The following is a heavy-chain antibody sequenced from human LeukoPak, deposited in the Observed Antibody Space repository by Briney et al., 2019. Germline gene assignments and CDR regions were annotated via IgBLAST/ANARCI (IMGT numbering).Heavy chain of an antibody. Sequence: GGSLRLSCAAPGFTFSNYEINWVRQAPGRGLEWISYISGSGTSIYHANSVKGRFTISRDNAKNSVYLQMNSLRAEDTAVYYCARETYYGSGSYSDFALDYWGQGTLVTVSS. D-gene: IGHD3-10*01. CDR2: ISGSGTSI. J-gene: IGHJ4*02. CDR3: ARETYYGSGSYSDFALDY. CDR1: GFTFSNYE. V-gene: IGHV3-48*03.